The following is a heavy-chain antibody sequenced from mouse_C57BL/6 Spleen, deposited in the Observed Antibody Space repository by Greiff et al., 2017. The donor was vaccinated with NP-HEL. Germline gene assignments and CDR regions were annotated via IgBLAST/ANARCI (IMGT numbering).Heavy chain of an antibody. V-gene: IGHV1-81*01. J-gene: IGHJ4*01. CDR1: GYTFTSYG. CDR2: IYPRSGNT. CDR3: AREGLYYYGSSYGAMDY. Sequence: QVQLKESGAELARPGASVKLSCKASGYTFTSYGISWVKQRTGQGLEWIGEIYPRSGNTYYNEKFKGKATLTADKSSSTAYMELRSLTSEDSAVYFCAREGLYYYGSSYGAMDYWGQGTSVTVSS. D-gene: IGHD1-1*01.